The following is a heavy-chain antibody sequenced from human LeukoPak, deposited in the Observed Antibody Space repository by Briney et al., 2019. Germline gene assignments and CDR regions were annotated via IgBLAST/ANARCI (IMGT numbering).Heavy chain of an antibody. CDR2: ISSSSIYV. V-gene: IGHV3-21*01. Sequence: GGSLRLSCAASGFTFSDYDMNWVRQAPGKGLEWVSSISSSSIYVSYADSVKGRYTISRDNAKNSLYLQMNSLRAEDTAVYYCARERYDAFDIWGQGTMVTVSS. CDR3: ARERYDAFDI. D-gene: IGHD4-17*01. CDR1: GFTFSDYD. J-gene: IGHJ3*02.